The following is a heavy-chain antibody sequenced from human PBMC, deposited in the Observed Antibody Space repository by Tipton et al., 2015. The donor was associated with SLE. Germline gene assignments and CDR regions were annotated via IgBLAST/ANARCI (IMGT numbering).Heavy chain of an antibody. V-gene: IGHV3-48*01. D-gene: IGHD3-10*01. CDR3: AREIRLGVAADY. Sequence: SLRLSCAVSGFTFSSYWMHWVRQAPGKGLEWVSYINTNGDTIYYADSAKGRFTISRDNSKNTLYLEMNSLRADDTAVYYCAREIRLGVAADYWGQGTLVTVSS. J-gene: IGHJ4*02. CDR1: GFTFSSYW. CDR2: INTNGDTI.